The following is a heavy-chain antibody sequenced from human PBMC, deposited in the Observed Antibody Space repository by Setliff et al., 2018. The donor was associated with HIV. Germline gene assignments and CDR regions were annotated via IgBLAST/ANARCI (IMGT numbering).Heavy chain of an antibody. V-gene: IGHV4-4*07. J-gene: IGHJ4*02. CDR3: ARTNNNYYYDTSDYFAGYYFDS. CDR1: GGSIRNYY. Sequence: SETLSLTCTVSGGSIRNYYWSWIRQSAGKGLEWIGRIYTSGSTNYNPSLKSRVTMSVDTSKNQFSLKLSSVTAADTAVYYCARTNNNYYYDTSDYFAGYYFDSWGQGTLVTVSS. D-gene: IGHD3-22*01. CDR2: IYTSGST.